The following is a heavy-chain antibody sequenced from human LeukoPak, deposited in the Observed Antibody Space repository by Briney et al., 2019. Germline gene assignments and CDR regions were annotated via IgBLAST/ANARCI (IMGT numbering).Heavy chain of an antibody. D-gene: IGHD3-10*01. V-gene: IGHV3-11*05. Sequence: KPGGSLRLSCAASGFTFSDYYMAWIRQAPGKGPEWVSYISSSSSYTNYADSVKGRFTISRDNAENSLYLQMNSLRAEDTAVYYCARDVYYGSGSYFFDYWGQGTLVTVSS. CDR2: ISSSSSYT. CDR1: GFTFSDYY. J-gene: IGHJ4*02. CDR3: ARDVYYGSGSYFFDY.